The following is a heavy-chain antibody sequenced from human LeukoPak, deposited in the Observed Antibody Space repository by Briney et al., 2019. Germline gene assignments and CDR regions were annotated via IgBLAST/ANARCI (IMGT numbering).Heavy chain of an antibody. J-gene: IGHJ4*02. Sequence: KTGGSPRLSCAASGFTFSTYSMTWVRQAPGEGLEWVSFISSNSGYIYYAASLKGRFTVSRDNAKNSLYLQMTSLRAEDTAVYYCARGHDASPFDYWGQGTLVTVSS. CDR2: ISSNSGYI. CDR3: ARGHDASPFDY. CDR1: GFTFSTYS. V-gene: IGHV3-21*01. D-gene: IGHD2-15*01.